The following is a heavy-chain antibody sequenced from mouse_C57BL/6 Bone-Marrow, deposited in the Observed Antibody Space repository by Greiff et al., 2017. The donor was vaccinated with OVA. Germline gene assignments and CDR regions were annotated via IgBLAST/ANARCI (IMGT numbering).Heavy chain of an antibody. CDR2: IDPETGGT. CDR3: TRDYVLSFAY. Sequence: QVQLQQSGAELVRPGASVTLSCKASGYTFTDYEMHWVKQTPVHGLAWIVAIDPETGGTAYNQKFKGKAILTADKSSSTAYMELRSLTSADSAVYYCTRDYVLSFAYGGQGTLGTVSA. CDR1: GYTFTDYE. V-gene: IGHV1-15*01. D-gene: IGHD1-1*01. J-gene: IGHJ3*01.